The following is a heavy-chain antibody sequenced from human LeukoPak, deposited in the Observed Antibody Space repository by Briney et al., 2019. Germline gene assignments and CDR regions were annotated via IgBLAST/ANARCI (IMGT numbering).Heavy chain of an antibody. J-gene: IGHJ4*02. V-gene: IGHV1-2*02. CDR1: GYTFTGYY. CDR3: ARVPIPDYYDSSGYEYYFDY. Sequence: ASVKVSCKASGYTFTGYYMHWVRQAPGQGLEWMGWINPNSGGTNYAQKFQARVTMTRDTSISTAYMELSRLRSDDTAVYYCARVPIPDYYDSSGYEYYFDYWGQGTLVTVSS. D-gene: IGHD3-22*01. CDR2: INPNSGGT.